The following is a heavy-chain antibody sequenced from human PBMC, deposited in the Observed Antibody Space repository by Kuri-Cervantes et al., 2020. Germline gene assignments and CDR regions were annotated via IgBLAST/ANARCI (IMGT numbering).Heavy chain of an antibody. Sequence: GGSLRLSCAASGFTFTSYAMNWVRQAPGKGLEWVSAISGGGVSTYYANSATGRFTIYRDNSKNTLYLQMNSLRAEDTAVYYCAKGQIYGSGMNWFDPWGQGTLVTVSS. CDR1: GFTFTSYA. V-gene: IGHV3-23*01. J-gene: IGHJ5*02. CDR3: AKGQIYGSGMNWFDP. CDR2: ISGGGVST. D-gene: IGHD3-10*01.